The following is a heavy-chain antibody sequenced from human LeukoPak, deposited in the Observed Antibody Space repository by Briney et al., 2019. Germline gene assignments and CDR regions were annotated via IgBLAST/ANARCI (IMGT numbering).Heavy chain of an antibody. J-gene: IGHJ4*02. CDR1: GGSISSSSYY. CDR2: IYYSGST. V-gene: IGHV4-39*01. Sequence: SETLSLTCTVSGGSISSSSYYWGWIRQPPGKGLEWIGSIYYSGSTYYNPSLKSRVTISVDTSKNQFSLKLSSVTAADTAVYYCARQDSSGYYYFGYFDYRGQGTLVTVSS. CDR3: ARQDSSGYYYFGYFDY. D-gene: IGHD3-22*01.